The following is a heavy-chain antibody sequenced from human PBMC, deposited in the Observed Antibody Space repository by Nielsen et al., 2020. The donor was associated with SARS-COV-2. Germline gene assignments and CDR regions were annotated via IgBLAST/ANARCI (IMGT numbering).Heavy chain of an antibody. Sequence: GESLKISCAASGIPFNCYAMRWVRQAPGKGLEWVSGISGSGGTTYYADSVKGRFTMSRDNAKNSLYLQMNSLRAEDTGVYFCATALAVAVGYFDSWGQGTLVTVSS. CDR2: ISGSGGTT. J-gene: IGHJ4*02. D-gene: IGHD6-19*01. CDR1: GIPFNCYA. V-gene: IGHV3-23*01. CDR3: ATALAVAVGYFDS.